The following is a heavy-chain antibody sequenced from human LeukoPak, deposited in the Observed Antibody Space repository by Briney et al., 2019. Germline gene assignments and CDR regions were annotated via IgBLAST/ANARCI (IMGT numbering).Heavy chain of an antibody. J-gene: IGHJ3*02. D-gene: IGHD2-2*01. Sequence: ASVKVSCKVSGYTLTELSMHWVRQAPGKGLEWMGGFDPEDGETIYAQKFQGRVTMTEDTSTDTAYMKLSSLRSEDTAVYYCATAPRIYCSSTSCYAFDIWGQGTMVTVSS. CDR3: ATAPRIYCSSTSCYAFDI. V-gene: IGHV1-24*01. CDR2: FDPEDGET. CDR1: GYTLTELS.